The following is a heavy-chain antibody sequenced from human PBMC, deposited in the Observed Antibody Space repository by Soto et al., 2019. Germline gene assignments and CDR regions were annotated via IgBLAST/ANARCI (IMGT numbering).Heavy chain of an antibody. Sequence: GESLKISCKGSGYSFTSYWIGWVRQMPGKGLEWMGIIYPGDSDTRYSLSFQGQVTISADKSISTAYLQWSSLKASDTAMYYCARHVGGTYYYYYGMDVWGQGTTVTVS. CDR2: IYPGDSDT. J-gene: IGHJ6*02. CDR3: ARHVGGTYYYYYGMDV. D-gene: IGHD3-16*01. V-gene: IGHV5-51*01. CDR1: GYSFTSYW.